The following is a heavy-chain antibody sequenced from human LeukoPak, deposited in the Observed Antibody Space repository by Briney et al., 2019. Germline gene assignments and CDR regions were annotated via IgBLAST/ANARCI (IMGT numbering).Heavy chain of an antibody. V-gene: IGHV3-74*01. D-gene: IGHD5-18*01. Sequence: GGSLRLSCAASGFTFTAFWMHWVRQAPGKGLMWVSRINNDGSDAIYADSVKGRFTISRDNAQNTLCLQMNSLRDEDTAVYYCARGGYSHGFDIWGQGTMVTVSS. CDR3: ARGGYSHGFDI. CDR2: INNDGSDA. CDR1: GFTFTAFW. J-gene: IGHJ3*02.